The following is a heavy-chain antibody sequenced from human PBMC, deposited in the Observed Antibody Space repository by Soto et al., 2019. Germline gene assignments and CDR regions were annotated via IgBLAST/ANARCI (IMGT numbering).Heavy chain of an antibody. Sequence: SLRLSCAASGFTFDDYGMSWVRQAPGKGLEWVSGINRKGGSTGYADSVKGRFTISRDNAKNSLYLQMNSLRAEDTALYHCALYCSSTGCWIDYWGQGTLVTVSS. V-gene: IGHV3-20*01. CDR2: INRKGGST. CDR3: ALYCSSTGCWIDY. D-gene: IGHD2-2*01. J-gene: IGHJ4*02. CDR1: GFTFDDYG.